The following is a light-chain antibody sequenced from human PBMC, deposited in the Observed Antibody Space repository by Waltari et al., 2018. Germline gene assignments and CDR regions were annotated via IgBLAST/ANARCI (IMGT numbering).Light chain of an antibody. Sequence: QSALTQPASVSGSPGQSITISCTGTSRDVGAYNYVSWYHQHPGKAPTLILYDVTKRPSGVSNPFSGSKSGNTASLTISWLQAEDEADYHCCAYRGDSIWMFGGGTKVTVL. J-gene: IGLJ3*02. CDR2: DVT. CDR3: CAYRGDSIWM. V-gene: IGLV2-14*03. CDR1: SRDVGAYNY.